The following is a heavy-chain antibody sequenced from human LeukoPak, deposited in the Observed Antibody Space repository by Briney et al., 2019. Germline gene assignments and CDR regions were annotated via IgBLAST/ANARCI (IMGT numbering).Heavy chain of an antibody. V-gene: IGHV4-30-2*01. J-gene: IGHJ4*02. CDR2: IYHSGST. Sequence: PSETLSLTSAVSGGSISSGGYSWSWIRQPPGKGLEWIGYIYHSGSTYYNPSLKSRVTISVDRSKNQFSLKVSSVTAADTAVYYCARRDSGTYAYWGQGILVTVSS. D-gene: IGHD3-10*01. CDR3: ARRDSGTYAY. CDR1: GGSISSGGYS.